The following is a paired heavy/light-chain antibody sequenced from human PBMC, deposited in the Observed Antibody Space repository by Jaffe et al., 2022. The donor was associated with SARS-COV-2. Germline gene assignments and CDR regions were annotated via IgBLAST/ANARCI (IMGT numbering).Light chain of an antibody. Sequence: QSALTQPASVSGSPGQSITISCTGTGSDIGSYSYVSWYQHHPGKAPKLMIYEVINRPSGVPDRFSGSKSGSTASLTISGLQAEDEADYYCSSYTSNSIWVFGGGTKLTVL. CDR3: SSYTSNSIWV. J-gene: IGLJ3*02. CDR2: EVI. CDR1: GSDIGSYSY. V-gene: IGLV2-14*01.
Heavy chain of an antibody. CDR1: GGSISSYY. V-gene: IGHV4-4*07. CDR2: IDTSGST. D-gene: IGHD2-8*01. J-gene: IGHJ4*02. CDR3: ARGAFCTTSTCHFDY. Sequence: QVQLQESGPGLVKPSETLSLTCTVSGGSISSYYWSWIRQSAGKGLEWIGRIDTSGSTNYNPSLKSRVTMLVDTSKIQFSLKLTSVTAADTAVYYCARGAFCTTSTCHFDYWGQGTLVTVSS.